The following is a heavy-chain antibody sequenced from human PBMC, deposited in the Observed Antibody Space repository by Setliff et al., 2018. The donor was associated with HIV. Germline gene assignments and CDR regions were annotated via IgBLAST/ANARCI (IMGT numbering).Heavy chain of an antibody. CDR3: ARMSGHIVVVTATDAFDI. J-gene: IGHJ3*02. CDR2: IIPIFGTA. D-gene: IGHD2-21*02. Sequence: SVKVSCKASGGTFGSYAISWVRQAPGQGLEWMGGIIPIFGTANYAQKFQGRVTITTDESTSTAYMELSSLRSEDTAVYYCARMSGHIVVVTATDAFDIWGQGTMVTVS. CDR1: GGTFGSYA. V-gene: IGHV1-69*05.